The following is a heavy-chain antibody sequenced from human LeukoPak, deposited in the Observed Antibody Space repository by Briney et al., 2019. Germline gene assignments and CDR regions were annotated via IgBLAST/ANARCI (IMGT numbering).Heavy chain of an antibody. J-gene: IGHJ6*03. CDR1: GFTFSSYG. D-gene: IGHD2-15*01. Sequence: GGSLRLPCAASGFTFSSYGMHWVRQAPGKGLEWVAFIRYDGSNKYYADSVKGRFTISRDNSKNTLYLQMNSLRAEDTAVYYCAKEAPLYCSGGSCGYYYYYYMDVWGKGTTVTVSS. V-gene: IGHV3-30*02. CDR2: IRYDGSNK. CDR3: AKEAPLYCSGGSCGYYYYYYMDV.